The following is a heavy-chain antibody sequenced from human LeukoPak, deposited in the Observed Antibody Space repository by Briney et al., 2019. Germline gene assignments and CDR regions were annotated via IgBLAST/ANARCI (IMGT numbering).Heavy chain of an antibody. CDR1: GFSFSTYS. V-gene: IGHV3-48*02. J-gene: IGHJ4*02. CDR2: ISSSSSPI. D-gene: IGHD6-19*01. Sequence: GGPLRLSCAASGFSFSTYSMNWVGQAPGKGLEWLSYISSSSSPIYYADSVKGRFTISRDNAKNSLYLDMNSLRDEDTAVYYCATEDSGRFHWGQGTLVTVSS. CDR3: ATEDSGRFH.